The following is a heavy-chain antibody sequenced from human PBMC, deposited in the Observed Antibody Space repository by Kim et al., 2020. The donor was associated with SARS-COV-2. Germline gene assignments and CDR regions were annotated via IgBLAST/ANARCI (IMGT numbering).Heavy chain of an antibody. CDR1: GFTFENHA. CDR2: LIWDSDGI. V-gene: IGHV3-9*01. D-gene: IGHD3-22*01. Sequence: GGSLRLSCTASGFTFENHAIHWVRQAPGKGLEWLTGLIWDSDGIVYAASVRGRFSVSRDNAKRSTYLQLHRLRVEDTAFYYCAKDIANVLSSNIVDWGQG. J-gene: IGHJ1*01. CDR3: AKDIANVLSSNIVD.